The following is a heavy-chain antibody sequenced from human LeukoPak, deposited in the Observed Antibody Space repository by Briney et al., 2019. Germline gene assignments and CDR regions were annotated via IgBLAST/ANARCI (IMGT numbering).Heavy chain of an antibody. D-gene: IGHD5-12*01. Sequence: SETLSLTCTVSGVSISSGDYYWSWIRQPPGKGLEWIGYIYYSGNTYYNPSLKSRVTISVDTSNNQFSLKLSSVTAADTALYYCARDYSGYHLLAYWGQGTLVTVSS. V-gene: IGHV4-30-4*08. CDR3: ARDYSGYHLLAY. J-gene: IGHJ4*02. CDR1: GVSISSGDYY. CDR2: IYYSGNT.